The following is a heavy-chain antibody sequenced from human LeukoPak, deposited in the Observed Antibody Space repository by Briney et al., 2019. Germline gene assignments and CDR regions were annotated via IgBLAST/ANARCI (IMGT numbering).Heavy chain of an antibody. CDR3: ASGYSYPRNMDV. V-gene: IGHV4-39*07. D-gene: IGHD5-18*01. J-gene: IGHJ6*03. CDR1: GGSISSSSYY. Sequence: PSETLSLTCTVSGGSISSSSYYWGWIRQPPGKGLEWIGSIYYSGSTYYNPSLKSRVTISVDTSKNQFSLKLSSVTAADTAVYYCASGYSYPRNMDVWGKGTTVTVSS. CDR2: IYYSGST.